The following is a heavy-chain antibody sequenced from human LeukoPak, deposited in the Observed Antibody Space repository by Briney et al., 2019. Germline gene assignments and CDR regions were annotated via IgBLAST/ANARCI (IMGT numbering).Heavy chain of an antibody. CDR3: AKDLALRAAAGSFDY. Sequence: GRSLRLSCAASGFTFSSYGMHWVRQAPGKGLEWVAVISYDGSNKYYADSVKGRFTISRDNSKNTLYLQMNSLRAEDTAVYYCAKDLALRAAAGSFDYWGQGTLVTVSS. D-gene: IGHD6-13*01. CDR1: GFTFSSYG. J-gene: IGHJ4*02. V-gene: IGHV3-30*18. CDR2: ISYDGSNK.